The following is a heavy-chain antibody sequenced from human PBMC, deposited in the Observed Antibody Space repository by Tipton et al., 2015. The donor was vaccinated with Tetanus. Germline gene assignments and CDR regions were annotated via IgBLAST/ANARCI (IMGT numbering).Heavy chain of an antibody. D-gene: IGHD6-6*01. CDR3: ARDGSEYSSSAEGNWFDP. CDR2: ISSSSSYT. J-gene: IGHJ5*02. V-gene: IGHV3-11*06. CDR1: GFTFSDYY. Sequence: SLRLSCAASGFTFSDYYMSWIRQAPGKGLEWVSYISSSSSYTNYADSVKGRFTISRDNAKNSLYLQMNSLRAEDTAVYYCARDGSEYSSSAEGNWFDPWGQGTLVTVSS.